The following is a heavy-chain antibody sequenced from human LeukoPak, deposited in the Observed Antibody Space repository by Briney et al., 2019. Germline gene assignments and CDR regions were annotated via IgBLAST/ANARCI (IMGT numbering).Heavy chain of an antibody. CDR3: AKAPTNYIAVAGDY. CDR1: GFTFSSYA. CDR2: ISGSGGST. Sequence: PGGSLRLSCAASGFTFSSYAMSWVRQAPGKGLEWVSAISGSGGSTYYADSVKGRFTISRDNSKNTLYLQMNSLRAEDTAVYFCAKAPTNYIAVAGDYWGQGTLVTVSS. J-gene: IGHJ4*02. V-gene: IGHV3-23*01. D-gene: IGHD6-19*01.